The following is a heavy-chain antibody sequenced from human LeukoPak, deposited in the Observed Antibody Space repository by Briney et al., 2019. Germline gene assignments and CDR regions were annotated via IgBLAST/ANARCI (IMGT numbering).Heavy chain of an antibody. CDR1: GYTFTSYY. J-gene: IGHJ4*02. D-gene: IGHD1-7*01. V-gene: IGHV1-46*01. CDR2: ITPSGGST. Sequence: ASVKVSCKASGYTFTSYYMHWVRQAPGQGLEWMGIITPSGGSTTYAQKFQGRVTMTRDTSTSTVYMELSSLRSEDTAVYHCARDVDWNYSFDYWGQGTLVTVSS. CDR3: ARDVDWNYSFDY.